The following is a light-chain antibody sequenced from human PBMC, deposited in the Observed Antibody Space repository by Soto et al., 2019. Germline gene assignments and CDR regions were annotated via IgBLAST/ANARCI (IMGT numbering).Light chain of an antibody. J-gene: IGKJ2*01. Sequence: EIVLTQSPATLSVSPGERATLSFRASQSVDSNLAWYQQKPGQAPRLLIYGASTRATGIPDRFSGSESGTDFTLTISSLQSEDFALYFCQQYNTWPPAFTFGQGTKLEIK. CDR2: GAS. CDR1: QSVDSN. CDR3: QQYNTWPPAFT. V-gene: IGKV3-15*01.